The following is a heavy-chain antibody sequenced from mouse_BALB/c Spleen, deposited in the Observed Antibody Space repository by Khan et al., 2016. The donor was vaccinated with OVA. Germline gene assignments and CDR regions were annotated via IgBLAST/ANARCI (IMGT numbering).Heavy chain of an antibody. CDR2: ISYSGST. D-gene: IGHD4-1*01. J-gene: IGHJ4*01. CDR1: GSSITSDYA. CDR3: ASELGRYYALDY. Sequence: EVLLQEAGPGLVKPSQSLSLTCTVTGSSITSDYAWNWIRQFPGNKLEWMGYISYSGSTTYNPSLKSRISITRNTSQDQFFLQLKSVTSKDTATYYCASELGRYYALDYWGQGTSVTVSS. V-gene: IGHV3-2*02.